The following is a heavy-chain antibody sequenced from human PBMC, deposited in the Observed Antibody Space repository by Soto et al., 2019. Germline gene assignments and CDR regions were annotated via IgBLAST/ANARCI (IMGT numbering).Heavy chain of an antibody. Sequence: GASVKVSCKASGYTFTGYYMHWVRQAPGQGLEWMGWINPNSGGTNYAQKFQGWVTMTRDTSISTAYMELSRLRSDDTAVYYCARAPPYCTNGVCYSGASAFDIWGQGTMVTVSS. CDR3: ARAPPYCTNGVCYSGASAFDI. D-gene: IGHD2-8*01. CDR2: INPNSGGT. CDR1: GYTFTGYY. V-gene: IGHV1-2*04. J-gene: IGHJ3*02.